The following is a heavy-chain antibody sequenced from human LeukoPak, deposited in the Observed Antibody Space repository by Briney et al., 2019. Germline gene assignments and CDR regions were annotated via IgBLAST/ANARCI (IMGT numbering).Heavy chain of an antibody. Sequence: PGGSLRLSCAASRFTFSSYAMSWVRQAPGKGLEWVSAISGSGGSTYYADSVKGRFTISRDNSKNTLYPQMNSLRAEDTAVYYCAKDGEDCSGGSCYPYYYYYYMDVWGKGTTVTVSS. J-gene: IGHJ6*03. D-gene: IGHD2-15*01. CDR2: ISGSGGST. CDR3: AKDGEDCSGGSCYPYYYYYYMDV. V-gene: IGHV3-23*01. CDR1: RFTFSSYA.